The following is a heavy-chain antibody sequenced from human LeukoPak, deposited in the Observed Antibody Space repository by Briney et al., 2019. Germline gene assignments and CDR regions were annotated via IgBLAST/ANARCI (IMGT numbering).Heavy chain of an antibody. J-gene: IGHJ5*02. D-gene: IGHD6-13*01. CDR2: IYYSGST. CDR3: AQTAAGTNWFDP. Sequence: SETLSLTCTVSGGSISSYYWSWIRQPPGKGLEWIGYIYYSGSTNYNPPLKSRVTISVDTSKNQFSLKLSSVTAANTAVYYCAQTAAGTNWFDPWGQGTLVTVSS. CDR1: GGSISSYY. V-gene: IGHV4-59*08.